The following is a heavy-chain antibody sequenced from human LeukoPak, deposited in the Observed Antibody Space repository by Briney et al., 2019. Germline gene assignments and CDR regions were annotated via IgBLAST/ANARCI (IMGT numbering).Heavy chain of an antibody. CDR3: ARGPGRLWFGESLGASSDQPFDY. V-gene: IGHV1-2*02. CDR2: INPNSGGT. Sequence: ASVKVSCKASGYTFTGYYMHWVRQAPGQGLEWMGWINPNSGGTNYAQKFLGRVTMTRDTSISTAYMELSSLRSEDTAVYYCARGPGRLWFGESLGASSDQPFDYWGQGTLVTVSS. CDR1: GYTFTGYY. J-gene: IGHJ4*02. D-gene: IGHD3-10*01.